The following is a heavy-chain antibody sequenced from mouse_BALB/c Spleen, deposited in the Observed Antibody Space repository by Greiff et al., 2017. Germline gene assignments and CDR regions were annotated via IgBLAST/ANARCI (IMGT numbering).Heavy chain of an antibody. CDR1: GYTFTSYT. J-gene: IGHJ3*01. CDR3: ERSAGLGLGN. V-gene: IGHV1-4*01. D-gene: IGHD4-1*01. CDR2: INPSSGYT. Sequence: VQLQQSGAELARPGASVKMSCKASGYTFTSYTMHWVKQRPGQGLEWIGYINPSSGYTNYNQKFKDKATLTEDKSSSTAYMQLRSMKSADSAVYYCERSAGLGLGNWGQGTTVTVSA.